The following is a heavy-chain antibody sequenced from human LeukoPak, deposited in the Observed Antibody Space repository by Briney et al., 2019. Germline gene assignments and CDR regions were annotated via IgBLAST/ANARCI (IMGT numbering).Heavy chain of an antibody. V-gene: IGHV3-23*01. CDR1: GFAFSSFA. J-gene: IGHJ6*03. CDR2: LTGSGST. Sequence: PGGSLRLSCVAPGFAFSSFAMSWVRQAPGKGLEWVSGLTGSGSTYHADSVKGRFTISRDNSKNTLSLQMNSLRAEDTAVYYRAKMKGRRLYDYCMDVWGKGTTVTVSS. CDR3: AKMKGRRLYDYCMDV.